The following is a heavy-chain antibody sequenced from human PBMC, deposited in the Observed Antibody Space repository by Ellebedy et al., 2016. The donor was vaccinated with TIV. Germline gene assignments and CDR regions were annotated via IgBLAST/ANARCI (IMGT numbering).Heavy chain of an antibody. CDR2: IKKDRSEK. D-gene: IGHD2/OR15-2a*01. J-gene: IGHJ3*02. CDR3: AGGGGFLSDI. V-gene: IGHV3-7*01. Sequence: GESLKISCAASGFSFSNYWMNWVRQAPGKGLEWVANIKKDRSEKYYVDSVRGRFTISRDNAKNSLYLQIDSLRAEDTAVYYCAGGGGFLSDIWGQGTMVTVSS. CDR1: GFSFSNYW.